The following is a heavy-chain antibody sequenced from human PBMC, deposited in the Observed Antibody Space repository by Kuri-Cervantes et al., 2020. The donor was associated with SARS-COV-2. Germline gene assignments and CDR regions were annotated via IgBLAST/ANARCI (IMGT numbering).Heavy chain of an antibody. CDR1: GFTFSSYW. CDR3: TSVFETGTNVY. J-gene: IGHJ4*02. Sequence: GESLKISCAASGFTFSSYWMSWVRQAPGKGLEWVGRIKSKTDGGTTDYAAPVKGRFTISRDDSKNTLYLQMNSLKTEDTAVYYCTSVFETGTNVYWGQGTLVTVSS. D-gene: IGHD1-7*01. V-gene: IGHV3-15*01. CDR2: IKSKTDGGTT.